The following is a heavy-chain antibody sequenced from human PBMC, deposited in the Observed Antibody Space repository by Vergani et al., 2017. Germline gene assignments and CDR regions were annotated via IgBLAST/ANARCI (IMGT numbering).Heavy chain of an antibody. D-gene: IGHD3-9*01. CDR1: GGTFSSYA. V-gene: IGHV1-69*13. J-gene: IGHJ3*02. CDR3: AGATYYDILTGIYKGGAFDI. CDR2: IIPIFGTA. Sequence: QVQLVQSGAEVKKPGSSVKVSCKASGGTFSSYAISWVRQAPGQGLEWMGRIIPIFGTANYAQKFQGRVTITADESTSTAYMELSRLRSEYTAVYYCAGATYYDILTGIYKGGAFDIWGQGTMVTVSS.